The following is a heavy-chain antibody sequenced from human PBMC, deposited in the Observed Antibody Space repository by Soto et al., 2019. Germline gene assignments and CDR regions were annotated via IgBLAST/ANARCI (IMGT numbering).Heavy chain of an antibody. J-gene: IGHJ5*02. Sequence: SETLSLTCGLSGAAFSDYTWLWVRQAPGGGLHWIGEVNRGGRTKYSPSLERRLTISVDPSRNQVSLELRAVNAAVAVIYYCARLKEDNVWGIYRYLDLWCQGTLVTVSS. V-gene: IGHV4-34*01. CDR1: GAAFSDYT. D-gene: IGHD3-16*02. CDR3: ARLKEDNVWGIYRYLDL. CDR2: VNRGGRT.